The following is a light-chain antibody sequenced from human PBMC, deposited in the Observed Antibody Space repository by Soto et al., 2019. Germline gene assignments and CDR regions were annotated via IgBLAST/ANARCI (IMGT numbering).Light chain of an antibody. CDR2: DAS. J-gene: IGKJ3*01. CDR1: QSVGTY. V-gene: IGKV3-11*01. CDR3: QQRTNWPPFT. Sequence: DIVLTQSPATLSLSPGERATLSCRASQSVGTYLAWYQQKPGQAPRLLIYDASNRATGIPARFSGTGSGTDFTLTISTLDPEDFAVYYCQQRTNWPPFTFGPGTKVEIK.